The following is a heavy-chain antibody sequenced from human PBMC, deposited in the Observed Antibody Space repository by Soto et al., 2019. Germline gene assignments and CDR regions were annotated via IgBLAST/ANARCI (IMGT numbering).Heavy chain of an antibody. J-gene: IGHJ4*02. Sequence: AGGSLRLSCAASGFTFSSYAMHWVRQAPGKGLEWVAVISYDGSNKYYADSVKGRFTISRDNSKNTLYLQMNSLRAEDTAVYYCARDSEQTSFDYWGQGTLVTVSS. CDR1: GFTFSSYA. V-gene: IGHV3-30-3*01. D-gene: IGHD2-2*01. CDR2: ISYDGSNK. CDR3: ARDSEQTSFDY.